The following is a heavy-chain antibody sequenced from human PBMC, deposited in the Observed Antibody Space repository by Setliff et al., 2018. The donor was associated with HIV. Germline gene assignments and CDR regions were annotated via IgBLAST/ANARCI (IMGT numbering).Heavy chain of an antibody. D-gene: IGHD1-26*01. CDR3: ARGRKWELLRQKDYFDY. CDR1: GGSISSHY. CDR2: IYYSGST. Sequence: TLSLTCTVSGGSISSHYWSWIRQPPGKGLEWIGSIYYSGSTNYNPSLKSRVTISVDTSKNQFSLKLSSVTAADTAVYYCARGRKWELLRQKDYFDYWGQGTLVTVSS. V-gene: IGHV4-59*11. J-gene: IGHJ4*02.